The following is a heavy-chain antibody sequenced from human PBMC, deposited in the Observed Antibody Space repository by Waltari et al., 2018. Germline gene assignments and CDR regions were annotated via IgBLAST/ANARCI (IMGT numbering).Heavy chain of an antibody. Sequence: QVQLQQWGAGLLMPSETLSLSCGVSGGSFSDHYWTWIRQPPGKGLEWIGEINQGGRARNYNPSLGSRVTMSIDTSNNQFSLRLTSVTDADTAVYYCARGTLGYCDGFLCRDKYDYWGQGTLVTVSS. CDR2: INQGGRAR. CDR3: ARGTLGYCDGFLCRDKYDY. V-gene: IGHV4-34*01. D-gene: IGHD2-21*01. CDR1: GGSFSDHY. J-gene: IGHJ4*02.